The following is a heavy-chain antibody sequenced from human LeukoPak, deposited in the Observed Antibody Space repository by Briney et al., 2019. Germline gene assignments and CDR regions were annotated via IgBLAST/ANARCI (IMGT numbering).Heavy chain of an antibody. V-gene: IGHV3-30*04. CDR2: LSYDGRNE. Sequence: PGGSLRLSCAASGFLLSTYPMHWVRQAPGKGLEWVATLSYDGRNEYYADSVKGRFTISRDNAKNTLYLQMNSLRAEDTAVYYCSRDSLSSCGGDCYSGLDVWGQGTTVTVSS. CDR1: GFLLSTYP. D-gene: IGHD2-21*02. CDR3: SRDSLSSCGGDCYSGLDV. J-gene: IGHJ6*02.